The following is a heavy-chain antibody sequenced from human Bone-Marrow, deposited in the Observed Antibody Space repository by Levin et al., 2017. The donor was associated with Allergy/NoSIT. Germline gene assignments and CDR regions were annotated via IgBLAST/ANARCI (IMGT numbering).Heavy chain of an antibody. D-gene: IGHD3-10*01. CDR3: ARGTGSLGRGFIGDAFDM. CDR1: GASISIGGYY. CDR2: VYSSGTT. V-gene: IGHV4-31*03. J-gene: IGHJ3*02. Sequence: SETLSLTCTVSGASISIGGYYWAWVRQHPGKGLEWIGHVYSSGTTSYTPSLKSRVTISLDTSKSHFTLGLSSVTAADTALYYCARGTGSLGRGFIGDAFDMWGQGTMVTVSS.